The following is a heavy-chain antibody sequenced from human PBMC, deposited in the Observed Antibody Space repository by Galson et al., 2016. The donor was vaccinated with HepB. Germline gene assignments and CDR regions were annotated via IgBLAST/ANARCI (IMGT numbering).Heavy chain of an antibody. V-gene: IGHV3-7*03. CDR3: ARDADYQHTNADYVVFDF. CDR1: GFTFSSYW. CDR2: IKQDRSEK. Sequence: SLRLSCAASGFTFSSYWMSWVRQAPGKGLEWVSNIKQDRSEKYYVDSVKGRFTISRDNAKNSLYLQMNSLRAEDTAVYYCARDADYQHTNADYVVFDFWGQGTMVTVSS. D-gene: IGHD2-8*01. J-gene: IGHJ3*01.